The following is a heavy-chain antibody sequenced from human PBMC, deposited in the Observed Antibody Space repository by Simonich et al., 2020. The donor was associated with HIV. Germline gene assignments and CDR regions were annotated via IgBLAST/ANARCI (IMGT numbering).Heavy chain of an antibody. J-gene: IGHJ6*03. D-gene: IGHD3-10*01. CDR3: ARHLYLGSGSYYPYYYYYYMDV. Sequence: QLQLQESGPGLVKPSETLSLTCTVSGGSISSSSYYWGWIRPPPGKGLEWIGSISYRGSTYYNPSLKSRVTISVDTSKNQFSLKLSSVTAADTAVYYCARHLYLGSGSYYPYYYYYYMDVWGKGTTVTVSS. CDR1: GGSISSSSYY. CDR2: ISYRGST. V-gene: IGHV4-39*01.